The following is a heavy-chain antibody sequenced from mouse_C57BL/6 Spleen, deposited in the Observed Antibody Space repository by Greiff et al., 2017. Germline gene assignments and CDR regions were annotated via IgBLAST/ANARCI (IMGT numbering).Heavy chain of an antibody. Sequence: QVQLQQSGTELVKPGASVKLSCKASGYTFTSYWMHWVKQRPGQGLEWIGNINPSNGGTNYNEKFKSKATLTVDKSSSTAYMQLSSLTSEDSAVYYCARVGGYGSSYAYFDYWGQGTTLTVSS. J-gene: IGHJ2*01. CDR2: INPSNGGT. CDR1: GYTFTSYW. D-gene: IGHD1-1*01. CDR3: ARVGGYGSSYAYFDY. V-gene: IGHV1-53*01.